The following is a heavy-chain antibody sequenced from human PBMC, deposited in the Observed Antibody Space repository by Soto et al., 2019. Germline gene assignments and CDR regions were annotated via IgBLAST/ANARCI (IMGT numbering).Heavy chain of an antibody. CDR2: ISSSSSYI. CDR1: GFTFSSYS. Sequence: GGSLRLSCAASGFTFSSYSMNWVRQAPGKGLEWVSSISSSSSYIYYADSVKGRFTISRDNAKNSLYLQMNSLRAEDTAVYYCAKDRTVAARHFDYWGQGTQVTVSS. CDR3: AKDRTVAARHFDY. D-gene: IGHD6-6*01. V-gene: IGHV3-21*04. J-gene: IGHJ4*02.